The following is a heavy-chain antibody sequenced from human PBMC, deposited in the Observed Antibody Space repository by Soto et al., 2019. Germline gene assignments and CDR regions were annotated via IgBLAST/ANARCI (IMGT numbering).Heavy chain of an antibody. Sequence: PGESLKISCKGSGYSFTSYWIGWVRQMPGKGLEWMGVLYPGDSDTRYSPSFQGQVAISADKSISPAYRQWSSLKASDTAVYYCARRGGNTYYYGMDVWGQGTTVTVSS. CDR1: GYSFTSYW. D-gene: IGHD3-16*01. J-gene: IGHJ6*02. CDR2: LYPGDSDT. CDR3: ARRGGNTYYYGMDV. V-gene: IGHV5-51*01.